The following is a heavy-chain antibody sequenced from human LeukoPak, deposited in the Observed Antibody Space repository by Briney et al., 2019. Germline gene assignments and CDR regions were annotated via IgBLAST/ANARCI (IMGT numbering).Heavy chain of an antibody. D-gene: IGHD3-22*01. Sequence: GGSLRLSCAASGFTFSSYAMSWVRQAPGKGLEWVSAISGSGGSTYYADSVKGRFTISRDNSKNTLYLQMNSLRAEDTAVYYCAKDYYDSSGYFLQLHDAFDIWGQGTMVTVSS. CDR3: AKDYYDSSGYFLQLHDAFDI. J-gene: IGHJ3*02. CDR1: GFTFSSYA. V-gene: IGHV3-23*01. CDR2: ISGSGGST.